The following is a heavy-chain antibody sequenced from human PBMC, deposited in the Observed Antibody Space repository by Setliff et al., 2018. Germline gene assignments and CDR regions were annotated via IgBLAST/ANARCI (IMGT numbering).Heavy chain of an antibody. J-gene: IGHJ3*02. CDR2: IYYSGST. V-gene: IGHV4-30-4*08. CDR1: GGSISSGDYY. Sequence: NPSETLSLTCTVSGGSISSGDYYWSWIRQPPGKGLEWIGYIYYSGSTYYNPSLKSRVTISVDTSKNQFSLKLSSVTAADTAVYYCARDSSDPYDAFDIWGQGTMVTVSS. D-gene: IGHD3-22*01. CDR3: ARDSSDPYDAFDI.